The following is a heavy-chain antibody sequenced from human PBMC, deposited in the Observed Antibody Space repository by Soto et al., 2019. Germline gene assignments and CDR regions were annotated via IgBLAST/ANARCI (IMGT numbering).Heavy chain of an antibody. D-gene: IGHD3-22*01. CDR1: GGSISSGDYY. Sequence: SETLSLTCTVSGGSISSGDYYWSWIRQPPGKGLEWIGYIYYSGSTYYNPSLKSRVTISVDTSKNQFSLQLSSVTPADTSVYYCARKPLRDSSGYYGYGCGMDVCGQGTTVTVSS. CDR2: IYYSGST. CDR3: ARKPLRDSSGYYGYGCGMDV. J-gene: IGHJ6*02. V-gene: IGHV4-30-4*01.